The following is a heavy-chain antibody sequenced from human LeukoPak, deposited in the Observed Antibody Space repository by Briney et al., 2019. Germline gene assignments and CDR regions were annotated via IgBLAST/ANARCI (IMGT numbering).Heavy chain of an antibody. D-gene: IGHD3-22*01. V-gene: IGHV4-30-4*07. Sequence: SETLSLTCGVSGGSISSNSYSWTWVRQPPGKALEWIGYIYYSGSAYYNPSLKSQFTISVDTSKNQFSLKLCSVTAADTAVYYCARHRSSGRINWFDPWGQGTLVTVSS. CDR2: IYYSGSA. J-gene: IGHJ5*02. CDR3: ARHRSSGRINWFDP. CDR1: GGSISSNSYS.